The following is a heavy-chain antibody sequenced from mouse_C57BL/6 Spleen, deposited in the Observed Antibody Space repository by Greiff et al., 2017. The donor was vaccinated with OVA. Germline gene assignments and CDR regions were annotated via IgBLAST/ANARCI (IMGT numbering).Heavy chain of an antibody. D-gene: IGHD4-1*01. Sequence: QVQLQQSGAELVKPGASVKISCKASGYAFSSYWMNWVKQRPGKGLEWIGQIYPGDGDTNYNGKFKGKATLTADKSYSTAYMLRSSLSSEDSAVYFCARLETGTLDYWGQGTTLTVSS. CDR3: ARLETGTLDY. CDR1: GYAFSSYW. CDR2: IYPGDGDT. V-gene: IGHV1-80*01. J-gene: IGHJ2*01.